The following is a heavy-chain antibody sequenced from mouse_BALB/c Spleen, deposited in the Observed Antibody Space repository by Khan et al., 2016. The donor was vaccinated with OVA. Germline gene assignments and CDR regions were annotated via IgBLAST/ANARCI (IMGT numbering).Heavy chain of an antibody. J-gene: IGHJ4*01. CDR3: AILFNRYSSLLAWDY. CDR1: GFSLTSYG. V-gene: IGHV2-6*02. CDR2: IWSDGST. D-gene: IGHD1-1*01. Sequence: QVQLKESGPGLVAPSQSLSITCTVSGFSLTSYGVHWVRQPPGKGLEWLVVIWSDGSTNYNSVLKSRLSISKDNSKSQVFLKMNSLQTDDTAIYFCAILFNRYSSLLAWDYWGQGTSVTFSS.